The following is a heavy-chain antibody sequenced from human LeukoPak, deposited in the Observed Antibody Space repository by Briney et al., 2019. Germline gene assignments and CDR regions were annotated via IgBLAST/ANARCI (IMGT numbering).Heavy chain of an antibody. J-gene: IGHJ4*02. D-gene: IGHD1-26*01. V-gene: IGHV3-9*01. CDR1: GFTFDDYA. Sequence: GGFLRLSCAASGFTFDDYAMHWVRQAPGKGLEWVSGISWNSGSIGYADSVKGRFTISRDNAKNSLYLQMNSLRAEDTALYYCAKDGKYSGSYFDYWGQGTLVTVSS. CDR2: ISWNSGSI. CDR3: AKDGKYSGSYFDY.